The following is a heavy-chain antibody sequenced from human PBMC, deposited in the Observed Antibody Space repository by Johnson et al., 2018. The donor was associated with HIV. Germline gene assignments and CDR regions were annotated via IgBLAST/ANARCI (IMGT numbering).Heavy chain of an antibody. D-gene: IGHD6-6*01. CDR1: GFTSSSYA. CDR2: ISYDGSNK. Sequence: QVQLVESGGGVVQPGRSLRLSCAASGFTSSSYAMHWVRQDPGKGLEWVAVISYDGSNKYYADSVKGRFTISRDNSKNTLYLQMNSLRAEDTAVYYCARDQSSRQAFDIWGQGTMVTVSS. J-gene: IGHJ3*02. V-gene: IGHV3-30*04. CDR3: ARDQSSRQAFDI.